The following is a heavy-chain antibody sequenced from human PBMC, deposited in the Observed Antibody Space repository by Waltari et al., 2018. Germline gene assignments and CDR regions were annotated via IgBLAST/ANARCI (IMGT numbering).Heavy chain of an antibody. V-gene: IGHV2-5*01. CDR2: IYWHDEK. Sequence: QITLKESGPTLVTPPQTLTLTCTFSGFSLSTSEVAVCWTRQPPGKALEWVALIYWHDEKRYSPARNSRLIITKDTSKNLVVLTMNNMDPVDIATYYCAHRRGGYFDYWGQGILVTVSS. CDR3: AHRRGGYFDY. D-gene: IGHD3-10*01. J-gene: IGHJ4*02. CDR1: GFSLSTSEVA.